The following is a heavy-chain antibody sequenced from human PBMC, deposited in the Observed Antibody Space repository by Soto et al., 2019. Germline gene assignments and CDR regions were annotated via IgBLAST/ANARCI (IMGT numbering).Heavy chain of an antibody. CDR1: GFTVGNNY. CDR3: MNRPRA. D-gene: IGHD6-6*01. J-gene: IGHJ5*02. CDR2: IYSVGTT. V-gene: IGHV3-66*01. Sequence: EVQLVESGGGLVQPGGSLRLSCVASGFTVGNNYMSWVRQASGKGLEWVSLIYSVGTTHYADSVRGRFTISRDSSKNTLYLEMKSLRREDTAIYYCMNRPRAWGQGTLVTVSS.